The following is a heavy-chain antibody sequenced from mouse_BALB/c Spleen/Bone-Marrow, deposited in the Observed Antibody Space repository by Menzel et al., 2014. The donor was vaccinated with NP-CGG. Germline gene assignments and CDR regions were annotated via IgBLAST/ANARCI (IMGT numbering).Heavy chain of an antibody. Sequence: EVKLQESGPSLVKPSQTLSLTCSVTGDSITSGYWNWIRKFPGNKLECMGYISYSGSTYYNPSLKSRISITRDTSKNQYYLQLNSVTTEDTATYYCARILLRSYAMDYWGQGTSVTVSS. CDR3: ARILLRSYAMDY. D-gene: IGHD1-1*01. J-gene: IGHJ4*01. V-gene: IGHV3-8*02. CDR1: GDSITSGY. CDR2: ISYSGST.